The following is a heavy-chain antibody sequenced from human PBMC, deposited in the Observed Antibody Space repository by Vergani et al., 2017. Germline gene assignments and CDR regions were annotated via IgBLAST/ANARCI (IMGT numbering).Heavy chain of an antibody. CDR1: GASISSYF. J-gene: IGHJ6*03. CDR3: ARQKDYYMDV. V-gene: IGHV4-4*07. CDR2: VHTDGTA. Sequence: VQLQESGPGLLKPSETLSLTCSVSGASISSYFWSWIRQPAGKGLEWLGRVHTDGTAYYNPSLRTRVRLSADLSQSQFSLKMTSLTAADTAVYFCARQKDYYMDVWGKGP.